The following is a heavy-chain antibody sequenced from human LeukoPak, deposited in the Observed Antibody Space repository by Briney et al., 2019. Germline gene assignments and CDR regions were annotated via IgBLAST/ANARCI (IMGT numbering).Heavy chain of an antibody. Sequence: PGGSLRLSCAASGHTFRNAWMNWVRQAPGKGLEWVGRIKSKIDGGTADYAAPVKGRITISRDDSKNMLYLQINSLKADDTALYYCTTRTWADGFDIWGQGTMVTVSS. V-gene: IGHV3-15*01. CDR2: IKSKIDGGTA. CDR3: TTRTWADGFDI. D-gene: IGHD2-2*01. J-gene: IGHJ3*02. CDR1: GHTFRNAW.